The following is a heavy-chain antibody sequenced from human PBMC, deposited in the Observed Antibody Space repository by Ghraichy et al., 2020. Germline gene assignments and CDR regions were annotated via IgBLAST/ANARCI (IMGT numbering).Heavy chain of an antibody. D-gene: IGHD2-2*01. CDR1: GFTFSSYA. CDR3: AKDGEGYCSSTSCFLSWFDP. J-gene: IGHJ5*02. Sequence: GGSLRLSCAASGFTFSSYAMSWVRQAPGKGLEWVSAISGSGGSTYYADSVKGRFTISRDNSKNTLYLQMNSLRAEDTAVYYCAKDGEGYCSSTSCFLSWFDPWGQGTLVTVSS. V-gene: IGHV3-23*01. CDR2: ISGSGGST.